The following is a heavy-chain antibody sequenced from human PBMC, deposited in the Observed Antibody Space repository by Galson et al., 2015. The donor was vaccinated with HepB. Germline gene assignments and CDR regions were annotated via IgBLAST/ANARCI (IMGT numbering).Heavy chain of an antibody. D-gene: IGHD2-2*01. CDR2: IIPIFGTA. Sequence: SVKVSCKASGGTFSSYAISWVRQAPGQGLEWMGGIIPIFGTANYAQKFQGRVTITADKSTSTAYMELSSLRSEDTAVYYCARDLLRDIVVVPAAGGGMDVWGQGTTVTVSS. J-gene: IGHJ6*02. V-gene: IGHV1-69*06. CDR1: GGTFSSYA. CDR3: ARDLLRDIVVVPAAGGGMDV.